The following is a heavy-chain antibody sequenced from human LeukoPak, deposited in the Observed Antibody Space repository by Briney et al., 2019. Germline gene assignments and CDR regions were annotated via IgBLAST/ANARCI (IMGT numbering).Heavy chain of an antibody. D-gene: IGHD6-13*01. V-gene: IGHV4-4*07. CDR2: ISTSGST. Sequence: SETLSLTCTVSSGSVSSYFWSWIRQPAGKGLEWIGRISTSGSTNYNPSLKSRVTMSLDTSKSQFSLKLSSVAAADTAVYYCARGYSSNWYWFDPWGQGTLVTVSS. CDR1: SGSVSSYF. CDR3: ARGYSSNWYWFDP. J-gene: IGHJ5*02.